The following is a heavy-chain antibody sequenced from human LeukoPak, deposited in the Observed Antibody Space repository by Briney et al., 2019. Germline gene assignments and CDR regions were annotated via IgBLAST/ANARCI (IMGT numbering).Heavy chain of an antibody. CDR2: ISSSGSTI. J-gene: IGHJ1*01. Sequence: GGSLRLSCAASGFTFSDYYMSWIRQAPGKGLEWGSYISSSGSTIYYADSVKGRFTISRDNAKNSLYLQMNSLRAEATAVYYCASRQRFLWLPQHWGQGTLVTVSS. D-gene: IGHD5-24*01. CDR3: ASRQRFLWLPQH. CDR1: GFTFSDYY. V-gene: IGHV3-11*01.